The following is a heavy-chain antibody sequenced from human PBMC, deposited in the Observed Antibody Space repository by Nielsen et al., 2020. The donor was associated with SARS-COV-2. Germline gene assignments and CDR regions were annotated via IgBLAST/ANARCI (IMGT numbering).Heavy chain of an antibody. J-gene: IGHJ4*02. CDR3: ARGEYSGWPYTFDY. Sequence: SETLSLTCTVSCGSISSYYWSWIRQPPGKGLEWIGYIYYSGSTNYNPSLKSRVTISVDKSKNQFSLKLSSVTAADTAVYYCARGEYSGWPYTFDYWGQGTLVTVSS. V-gene: IGHV4-59*12. CDR2: IYYSGST. CDR1: CGSISSYY. D-gene: IGHD6-19*01.